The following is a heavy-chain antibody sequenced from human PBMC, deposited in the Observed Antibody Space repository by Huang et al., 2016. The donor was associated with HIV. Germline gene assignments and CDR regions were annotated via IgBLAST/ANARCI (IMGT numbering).Heavy chain of an antibody. J-gene: IGHJ3*02. CDR2: IYDSGST. Sequence: QLQLQESGPGLVKPSETLSLTCSVSGGSISSSSYYWGWIRQPPGTGLEWVGSIYDSGSTFDKPPLKGRVTISVDTSKNEFSLRLSSVTAADTTVYYCARHMDCSSSSCLAGGHERGPFDMWGQGTMVTVSS. CDR1: GGSISSSSYY. CDR3: ARHMDCSSSSCLAGGHERGPFDM. V-gene: IGHV4-39*01. D-gene: IGHD2-2*01.